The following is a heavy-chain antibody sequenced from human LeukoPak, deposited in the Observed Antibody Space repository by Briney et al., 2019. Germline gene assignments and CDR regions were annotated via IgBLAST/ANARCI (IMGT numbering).Heavy chain of an antibody. V-gene: IGHV1-3*01. D-gene: IGHD6-13*01. CDR2: INAGIGNT. Sequence: ASVKVSCKASGYIFTTYAMHWVRQAPGLSLEWMGWINAGIGNTKYLQKFQGRVTITRDTSANIAYMELSSLRSEDTAVYYCATTVSAGTYRYFQHWGQGTLVTVSS. CDR1: GYIFTTYA. J-gene: IGHJ1*01. CDR3: ATTVSAGTYRYFQH.